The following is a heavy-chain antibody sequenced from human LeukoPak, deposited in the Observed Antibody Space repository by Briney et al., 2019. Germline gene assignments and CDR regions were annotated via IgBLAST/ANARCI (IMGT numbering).Heavy chain of an antibody. D-gene: IGHD3-22*01. CDR3: ATGAIVFDY. Sequence: ASVRVSCKVSGSTLSKISLDWVRQAPGKGPEWMGSVGHEDGTTIHAQKFQGRFNMTVDTATDTAYMEMSSLMSEDTATYYCATGAIVFDYWGQGTLVTVSS. J-gene: IGHJ4*02. V-gene: IGHV1-24*01. CDR2: VGHEDGTT. CDR1: GSTLSKIS.